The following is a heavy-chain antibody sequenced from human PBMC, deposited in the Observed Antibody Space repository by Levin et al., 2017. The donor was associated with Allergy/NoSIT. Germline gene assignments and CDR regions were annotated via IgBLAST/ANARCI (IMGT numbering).Heavy chain of an antibody. Sequence: GESLKISCKASGYSFTTSDIYWVRLAPGQGLEWLGWFNPNSGHSGFAQRFQDRVTLTSDLSTTTAYMELRSLTSEDSGIYYCARPLSYDSGAFFGYWGQGSLVTVSS. CDR2: FNPNSGHS. CDR1: GYSFTTSD. J-gene: IGHJ4*02. CDR3: ARPLSYDSGAFFGY. V-gene: IGHV1-8*01. D-gene: IGHD3-22*01.